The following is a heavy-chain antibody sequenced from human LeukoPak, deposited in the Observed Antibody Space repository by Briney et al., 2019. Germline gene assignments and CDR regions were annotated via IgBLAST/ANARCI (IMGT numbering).Heavy chain of an antibody. CDR2: IYNSGNT. D-gene: IGHD3-22*01. CDR3: ASAVVVIRFDY. Sequence: SETLSLTCTVSGGSISSYYWSWIRQPPGKGLEWIGYIYNSGNTNYNPSLKSRVTISVDTSKNQFSLKLSSVTAADTAVYYCASAVVVIRFDYWGQGTLVTVSS. V-gene: IGHV4-59*08. CDR1: GGSISSYY. J-gene: IGHJ4*02.